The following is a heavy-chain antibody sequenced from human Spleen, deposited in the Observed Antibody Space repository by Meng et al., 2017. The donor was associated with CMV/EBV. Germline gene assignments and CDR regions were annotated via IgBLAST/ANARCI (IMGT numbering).Heavy chain of an antibody. J-gene: IGHJ4*02. CDR3: AREYHGKIAALPY. D-gene: IGHD6-6*01. Sequence: GGSLRLSCAVSGFTFSSYSMNWVRQAPGKGLEWVSSISSSSSYIYYADSVKGRFTISRDDAKNSLYLQMNSLRAEDTAVYYCAREYHGKIAALPYWGQGTLVTVSS. V-gene: IGHV3-21*01. CDR2: ISSSSSYI. CDR1: GFTFSSYS.